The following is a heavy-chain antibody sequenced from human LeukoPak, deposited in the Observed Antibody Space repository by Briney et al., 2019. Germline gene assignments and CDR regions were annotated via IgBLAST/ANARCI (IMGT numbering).Heavy chain of an antibody. CDR1: GFPFSSYW. CDR3: ASVKRGLLWFGELKNAFDI. J-gene: IGHJ3*02. Sequence: GGSLRLSCAASGFPFSSYWMHWVRQAPGKGLVWVSRINSDGSSTSYADSVKGRFTISRDNAKNTLYLQMNSLRAEDTAVYYCASVKRGLLWFGELKNAFDIWGQGTMVTVSS. V-gene: IGHV3-74*01. D-gene: IGHD3-10*01. CDR2: INSDGSST.